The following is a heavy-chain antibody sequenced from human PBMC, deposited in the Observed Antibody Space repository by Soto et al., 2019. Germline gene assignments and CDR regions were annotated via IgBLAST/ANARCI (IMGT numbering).Heavy chain of an antibody. J-gene: IGHJ4*02. V-gene: IGHV4-39*01. CDR2: IYYSGST. CDR1: GGSISSSSYY. D-gene: IGHD4-17*01. Sequence: PSETLSLTCTVSGGSISSSSYYWGWIRQPPGKGLEWIGSIYYSGSTYYNPSLKSRVTISVDTSKNQFSLKLSSVTAADTAVYYCARTDDYGDQRSLDYWGQGTLVTVSS. CDR3: ARTDDYGDQRSLDY.